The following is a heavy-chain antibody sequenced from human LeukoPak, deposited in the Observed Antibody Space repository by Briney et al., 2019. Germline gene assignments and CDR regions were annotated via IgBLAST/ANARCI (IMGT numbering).Heavy chain of an antibody. D-gene: IGHD2-2*01. Sequence: SQTLSLTCTVSGGSISRSDYYWRWIRQPPGNGLEWIGYIYYSGSTYYNPSLKSRVTISVDTSKNQFSLKLSSVTAADTAVYYCARYCSSTSCSNGGFDYWGQGTLVTVSS. CDR3: ARYCSSTSCSNGGFDY. CDR1: GGSISRSDYY. CDR2: IYYSGST. V-gene: IGHV4-30-4*01. J-gene: IGHJ4*02.